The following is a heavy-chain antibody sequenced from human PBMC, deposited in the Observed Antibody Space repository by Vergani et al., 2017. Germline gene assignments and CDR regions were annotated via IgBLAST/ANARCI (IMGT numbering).Heavy chain of an antibody. CDR2: IYYSGST. CDR3: ARARRVGVVVVAAHAYPWFDP. D-gene: IGHD2-15*01. J-gene: IGHJ5*02. CDR1: GGSISSGDYY. V-gene: IGHV4-30-4*08. Sequence: QVQLQESGPGLVKPSQTLSLTCTVSGGSISSGDYYWSWIRQPPGKGLEWIGYIYYSGSTYYNPSLKSRVTISVDTSKNQFSLKLSSVTAADTAVYYCARARRVGVVVVAAHAYPWFDPWGQGTLVTVSS.